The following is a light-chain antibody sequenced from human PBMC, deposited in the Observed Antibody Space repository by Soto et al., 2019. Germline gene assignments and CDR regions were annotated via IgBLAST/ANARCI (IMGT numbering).Light chain of an antibody. Sequence: DIQMTQSPCSLSASVGDRVTITCRASQGITNYLAWYQQKPGKVPNLLIYAASTLHSGVPSRFSGSGSGTDFTLTISSLQPEDVATYYCQEYNSARTWTFGQGTKVEIK. CDR1: QGITNY. CDR3: QEYNSARTWT. V-gene: IGKV1-27*01. CDR2: AAS. J-gene: IGKJ1*01.